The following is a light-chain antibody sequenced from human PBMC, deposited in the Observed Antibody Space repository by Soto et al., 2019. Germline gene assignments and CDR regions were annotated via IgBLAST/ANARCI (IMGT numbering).Light chain of an antibody. CDR1: QSISRW. V-gene: IGKV1-5*01. CDR3: HQNGTYT. J-gene: IGKJ1*01. Sequence: EIPITQSPCTLSPSVGDRVTIPCRASQSISRWFTWYHQKPVKAPKLLIDEAWTLVSGVPSRGTGSGSGTEFTLTSSGLQDDDFASYLCHQNGTYTFGQGTKVDIK. CDR2: EAW.